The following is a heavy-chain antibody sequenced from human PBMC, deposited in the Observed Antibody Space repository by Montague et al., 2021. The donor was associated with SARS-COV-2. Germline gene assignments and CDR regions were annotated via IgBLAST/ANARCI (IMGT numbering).Heavy chain of an antibody. Sequence: CAISGDSVSTNRATWNWLRQSPSRVLEWLGRTYYKSKWYNDYAVSVKSRIIINPDTSKNQFSLQLNSVTPEDTAVYYCARVRMDGGSDYWGQGTLVTVSS. J-gene: IGHJ4*02. CDR3: ARVRMDGGSDY. D-gene: IGHD3-16*01. CDR1: GDSVSTNRAT. CDR2: TYYKSKWYN. V-gene: IGHV6-1*01.